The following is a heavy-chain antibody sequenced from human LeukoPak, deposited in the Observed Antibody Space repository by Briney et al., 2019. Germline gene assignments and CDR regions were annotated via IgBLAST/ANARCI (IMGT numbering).Heavy chain of an antibody. CDR1: GGSFSGYY. D-gene: IGHD2-2*03. Sequence: SETPSLTCAVYGGSFSGYYWSWIRQPAGKGLEWIGRIYTSGSTNYNPSLKSRLTISVDTSKNQFSLKLSSVTAADTAVYYCARSPRGSGYCSSTSCFDYWGQGTLVTVSS. J-gene: IGHJ4*02. CDR3: ARSPRGSGYCSSTSCFDY. CDR2: IYTSGST. V-gene: IGHV4-59*10.